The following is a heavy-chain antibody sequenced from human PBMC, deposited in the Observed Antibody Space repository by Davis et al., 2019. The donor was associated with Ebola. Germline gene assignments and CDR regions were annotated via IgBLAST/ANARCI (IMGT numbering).Heavy chain of an antibody. CDR2: IYYSGST. V-gene: IGHV4-39*07. D-gene: IGHD1-14*01. Sequence: MPSETLSLTCTVSRGSISSSSYYWGWIRQPPGKGLEWIGSIYYSGSTNYNPSLKSRVTISVDPSKNQFSLKLSSVTAADTAVYYCARRYRGLGPFDYWGQGTLVTVSS. CDR1: RGSISSSSYY. J-gene: IGHJ4*02. CDR3: ARRYRGLGPFDY.